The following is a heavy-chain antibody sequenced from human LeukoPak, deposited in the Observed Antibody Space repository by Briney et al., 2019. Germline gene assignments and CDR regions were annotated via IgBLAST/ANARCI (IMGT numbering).Heavy chain of an antibody. D-gene: IGHD2-15*01. J-gene: IGHJ4*02. CDR2: IYTSGST. CDR1: GGSISTYY. CDR3: ARMGYCSGGSCAVDY. Sequence: SETLSLTCTVSGGSISTYYWSWIRQPPGKGLEWIGYIYTSGSTDYNPSLKSRVTISLDTSNNQFSLNLNSVTAADTAVYYCARMGYCSGGSCAVDYWGQGTLVTVSS. V-gene: IGHV4-4*09.